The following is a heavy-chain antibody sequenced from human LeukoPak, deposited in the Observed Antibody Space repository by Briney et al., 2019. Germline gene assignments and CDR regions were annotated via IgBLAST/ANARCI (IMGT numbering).Heavy chain of an antibody. Sequence: GESLKISFKGSGYNFASYWIGWVRQMPGKGLEWMGIFYPGDSDTRYSPSFQGQVSMSANKSISTAYLQWSSLKASDTAMYYCGRQKAYDRYVDLWGRGTLVTVSS. J-gene: IGHJ2*01. D-gene: IGHD3-3*01. V-gene: IGHV5-51*01. CDR2: FYPGDSDT. CDR3: GRQKAYDRYVDL. CDR1: GYNFASYW.